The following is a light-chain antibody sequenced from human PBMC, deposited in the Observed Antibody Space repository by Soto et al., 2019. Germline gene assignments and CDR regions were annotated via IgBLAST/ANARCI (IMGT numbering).Light chain of an antibody. CDR3: LQDYDYPRT. CDR2: DAS. CDR1: QSVSNF. J-gene: IGKJ1*01. Sequence: EIVLTQSPATLSLSPGERATLSCRASQSVSNFLAWYQQIPGQAPSLLIYDASNRATGIPARFSGSGSGTDFTLTISSLQPEDFATNYCLQDYDYPRTFGQGTKVDIK. V-gene: IGKV3-11*01.